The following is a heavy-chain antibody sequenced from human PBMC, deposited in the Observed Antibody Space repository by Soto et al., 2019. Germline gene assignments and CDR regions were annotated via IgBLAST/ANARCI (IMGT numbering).Heavy chain of an antibody. CDR2: IYPSDSYT. CDR1: GYSFTSYW. Sequence: PGASLKISWKGSGYSFTSYWISWVRQIPGKGLEWVGRIYPSDSYTNYSPFFQGHVSISADKSISTTYLQWSSLKASANAMYYCGRHLPRPVYYSYGMDVWGQGTTVTVSS. CDR3: GRHLPRPVYYSYGMDV. V-gene: IGHV5-10-1*01. J-gene: IGHJ6*02.